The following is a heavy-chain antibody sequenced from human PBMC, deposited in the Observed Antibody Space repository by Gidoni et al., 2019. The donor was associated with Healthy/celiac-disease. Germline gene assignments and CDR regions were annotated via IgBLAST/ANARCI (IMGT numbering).Heavy chain of an antibody. Sequence: EVQLLESGGGLVQPGGSLRLSCAASGFTFRSYAMSWVRQAPGKGLEWVSAISGSGGSTYYADSVKGRFTISRDNSKNTLYLQMNSLRAEDTAVYYCAKRSRAGYSGYDYGDPWGQGTLVTVSS. CDR1: GFTFRSYA. CDR3: AKRSRAGYSGYDYGDP. V-gene: IGHV3-23*01. CDR2: ISGSGGST. D-gene: IGHD5-12*01. J-gene: IGHJ5*02.